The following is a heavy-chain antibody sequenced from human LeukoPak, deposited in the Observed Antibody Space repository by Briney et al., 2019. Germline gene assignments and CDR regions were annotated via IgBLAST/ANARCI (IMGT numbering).Heavy chain of an antibody. D-gene: IGHD2-2*01. CDR3: ARDGNVPAAMTFYYCYYMDV. J-gene: IGHJ6*03. CDR1: GFTFSSYW. CDR2: IKQDGSEK. V-gene: IGHV3-7*01. Sequence: PGGSLRLSCAASGFTFSSYWMSWVRQASGKGLEWVANIKQDGSEKYYVDSVKGRFTISRDNAKNSLYLQMNSLRAEDTAVYYCARDGNVPAAMTFYYCYYMDVWGKGTTVTVSS.